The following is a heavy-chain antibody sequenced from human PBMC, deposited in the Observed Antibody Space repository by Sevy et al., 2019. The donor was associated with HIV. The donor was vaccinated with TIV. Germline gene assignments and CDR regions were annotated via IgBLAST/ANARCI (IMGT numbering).Heavy chain of an antibody. CDR3: ARDSGLQLFRY. CDR1: GFSFSSYG. J-gene: IGHJ4*02. Sequence: GGSLRLSCAASGFSFSSYGMHWVRQAPGKGLEWVALVWYDGSDKYYADSVKGRFTSSRDNSKNTLYLQMNSLRVEDTAVYYCARDSGLQLFRYWGQGTLVTVSS. CDR2: VWYDGSDK. D-gene: IGHD1-1*01. V-gene: IGHV3-33*01.